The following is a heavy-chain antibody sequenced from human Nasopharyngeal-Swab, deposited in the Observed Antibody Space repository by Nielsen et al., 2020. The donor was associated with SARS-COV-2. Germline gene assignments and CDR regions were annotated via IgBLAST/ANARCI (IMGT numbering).Heavy chain of an antibody. J-gene: IGHJ4*02. D-gene: IGHD4-17*01. Sequence: GESLKISCAVSGFTFNSFGMHWVRQAPGKGLEWVAFIAHDASSESYGDSVKGRFSISRDTSKNTLYLQMDSLRGEDTAGYYCARDAPAHYGAFYWGRGTLVTVSS. V-gene: IGHV3-30*03. CDR2: IAHDASSE. CDR3: ARDAPAHYGAFY. CDR1: GFTFNSFG.